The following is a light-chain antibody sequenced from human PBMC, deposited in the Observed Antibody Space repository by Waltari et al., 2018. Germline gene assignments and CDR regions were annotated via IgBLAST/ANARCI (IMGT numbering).Light chain of an antibody. Sequence: DIQMTQSPSSLSASVGDRVTITCRASQSIRTYLNWYQQKPGKGRKLLIHGASGLQSGVPSRFSGSGSGTDFTLTITSLQPEDYATYYCQQSDSTPVTFGGGTKVEIK. J-gene: IGKJ4*01. V-gene: IGKV1-39*01. CDR2: GAS. CDR3: QQSDSTPVT. CDR1: QSIRTY.